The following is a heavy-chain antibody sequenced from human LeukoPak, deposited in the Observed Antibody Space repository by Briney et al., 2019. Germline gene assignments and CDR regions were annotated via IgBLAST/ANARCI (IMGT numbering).Heavy chain of an antibody. CDR2: ISGSGDNT. D-gene: IGHD2-15*01. Sequence: PGGSLRLSCAASGFTFSSYAMSWVRQAPGKGLEWVSGISGSGDNTYYADSVKGRFTISRDNAKNSLFLQMNSLRVEDTAVYYCARGLRDIPGADHYFYYGMEVWGQGTTVTVSS. V-gene: IGHV3-23*01. CDR3: ARGLRDIPGADHYFYYGMEV. CDR1: GFTFSSYA. J-gene: IGHJ6*02.